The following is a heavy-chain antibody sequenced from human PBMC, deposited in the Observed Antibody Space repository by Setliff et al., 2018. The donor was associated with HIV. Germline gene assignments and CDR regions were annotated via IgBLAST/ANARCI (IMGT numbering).Heavy chain of an antibody. CDR2: VTVNAAT. J-gene: IGHJ2*01. CDR1: GDSMTSGSYY. CDR3: SRGPPFDR. Sequence: KPSETLSLTCTVSGDSMTSGSYYWTWIRQPAGKRLEWIGRVTVNAATEYNPSLQSRVNISVDTSENQFSLKVTSVTAADTATYYCSRGPPFDRWGRGTLVTVSS. V-gene: IGHV4-61*02.